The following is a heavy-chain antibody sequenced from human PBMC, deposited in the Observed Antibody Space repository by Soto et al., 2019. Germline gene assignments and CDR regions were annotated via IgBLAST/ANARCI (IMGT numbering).Heavy chain of an antibody. CDR1: GGTFSSYA. J-gene: IGHJ5*02. CDR3: ARKYGWLQGALDP. Sequence: ASVKVSCKASGGTFSSYAISWVRQAPGQGLEWMGGIIPIFGTANYAQKFQGRVTITADESTSTAYMELSSLRSEDTAVYYCARKYGWLQGALDPWGQGTLVTVSS. D-gene: IGHD5-12*01. CDR2: IIPIFGTA. V-gene: IGHV1-69*13.